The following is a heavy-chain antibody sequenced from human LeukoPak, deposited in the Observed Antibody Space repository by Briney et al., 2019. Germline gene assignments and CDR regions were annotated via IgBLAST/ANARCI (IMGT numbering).Heavy chain of an antibody. CDR1: KFTFHTYL. D-gene: IGHD2/OR15-2a*01. Sequence: GGSLRLSCAGSKFTFHTYLMSWVRQAPGKGLEWVSLLYSDGSTFYGDSVKGRFTISRDNSKNTVYLQMNSLRGEDTAVYYCARDSSSFPNYFDYWGQGTLVTVSS. CDR3: ARDSSSFPNYFDY. CDR2: LYSDGST. J-gene: IGHJ4*02. V-gene: IGHV3-53*01.